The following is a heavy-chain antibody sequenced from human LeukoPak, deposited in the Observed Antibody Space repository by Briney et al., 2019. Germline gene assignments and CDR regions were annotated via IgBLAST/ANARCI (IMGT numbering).Heavy chain of an antibody. CDR1: GFTFSSYA. CDR3: AKGAGYSGSYYASY. D-gene: IGHD1-26*01. Sequence: GGSLRLSCAASGFTFSSYAMHWVRQAPGKGLEWVAVISYDGGDKYYADSVKGRFTISRDNSKNTLYLQMNSLRAEDTAVYYCAKGAGYSGSYYASYWGQGTLVTVSS. V-gene: IGHV3-30*04. J-gene: IGHJ4*02. CDR2: ISYDGGDK.